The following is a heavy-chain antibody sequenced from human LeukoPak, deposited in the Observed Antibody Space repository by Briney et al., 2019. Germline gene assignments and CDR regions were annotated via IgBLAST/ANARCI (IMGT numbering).Heavy chain of an antibody. CDR2: ISTSGTTM. CDR1: GFTFSIYD. Sequence: GRSLRLSCVTSGFTFSIYDMNWVRQAPGKGLEWVSYISTSGTTMHYADSVEDRFTISRDNARNSLHLQMNSLRAEDTAVYYCARGSFWGQGTLVTVSS. CDR3: ARGSF. J-gene: IGHJ4*02. V-gene: IGHV3-48*03.